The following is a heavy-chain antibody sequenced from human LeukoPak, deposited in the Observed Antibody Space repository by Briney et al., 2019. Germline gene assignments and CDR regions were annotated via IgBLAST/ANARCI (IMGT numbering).Heavy chain of an antibody. CDR3: SRVTKSGYSGYGDAFDI. Sequence: GGSLRLSCAASGFTFSSYAMHWVRQAPGKGLEWVAVLSYGESNKYYADSVKGLFTISRDNSKNTLYLQMNSLSAEDTAVYYCSRVTKSGYSGYGDAFDIWGQGTMVTVSS. V-gene: IGHV3-30-3*01. CDR1: GFTFSSYA. D-gene: IGHD5-12*01. J-gene: IGHJ3*02. CDR2: LSYGESNK.